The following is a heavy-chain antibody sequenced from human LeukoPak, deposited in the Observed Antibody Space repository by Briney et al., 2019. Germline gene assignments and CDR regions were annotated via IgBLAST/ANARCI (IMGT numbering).Heavy chain of an antibody. J-gene: IGHJ5*02. CDR2: VSSYNGDT. D-gene: IGHD3-9*01. V-gene: IGHV1-18*01. Sequence: ASVKVSCKASGYTFNNYSISWVRQAPGQGLEWMGWVSSYNGDTNYAQKFQGRVTMSTDISTNTAYMELRSLRFDDTAIYYCAKDWHILTGRNCFDPWGQGTLVTVSS. CDR3: AKDWHILTGRNCFDP. CDR1: GYTFNNYS.